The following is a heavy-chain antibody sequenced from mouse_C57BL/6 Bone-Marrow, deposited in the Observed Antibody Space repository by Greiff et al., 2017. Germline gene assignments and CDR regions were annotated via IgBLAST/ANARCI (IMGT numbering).Heavy chain of an antibody. Sequence: EVQGVESGGGLVQPGGSLSLSCAASGFTFTDYYMSWVRQPPGKALEWLGFIRNKANGYTTEYSASVKGRFTISRDNSQSILYLQMNARRAEDSATYYCARGPIYGEFAYWGQGTLVTVSA. CDR2: IRNKANGYTT. V-gene: IGHV7-3*01. CDR1: GFTFTDYY. J-gene: IGHJ3*01. D-gene: IGHD1-1*02. CDR3: ARGPIYGEFAY.